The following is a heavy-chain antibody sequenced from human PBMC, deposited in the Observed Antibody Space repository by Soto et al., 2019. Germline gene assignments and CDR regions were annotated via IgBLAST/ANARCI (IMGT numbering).Heavy chain of an antibody. J-gene: IGHJ1*01. CDR3: VGTGTTDDF. D-gene: IGHD1-7*01. Sequence: VQLQGSGPGLVKPSQTLSLTCTVSGASVNTGDYYWSYIRQPPGKGLEWLGYIFYSGDTYYNPSLNSRATISLNTSRNQFSLTLTSVTGADTAVYYCVGTGTTDDFWGQGTLVTVSS. CDR1: GASVNTGDYY. V-gene: IGHV4-30-4*01. CDR2: IFYSGDT.